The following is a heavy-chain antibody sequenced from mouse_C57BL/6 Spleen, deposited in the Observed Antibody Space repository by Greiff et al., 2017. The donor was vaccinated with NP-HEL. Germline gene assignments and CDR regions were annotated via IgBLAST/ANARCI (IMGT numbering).Heavy chain of an antibody. V-gene: IGHV1-80*01. CDR3: ARAKGDGGYFDY. CDR2: IYPGDGDT. Sequence: VQLQQSGAELVKPGASVKISCKASGYAFSSYWMNWVKQRPGKGLEWIGQIYPGDGDTNSNGKFKGKATLTAAKSSSTAYMQLSSLTSEDSAVYFCARAKGDGGYFDYWGQGTTLTVSS. J-gene: IGHJ2*01. D-gene: IGHD1-3*01. CDR1: GYAFSSYW.